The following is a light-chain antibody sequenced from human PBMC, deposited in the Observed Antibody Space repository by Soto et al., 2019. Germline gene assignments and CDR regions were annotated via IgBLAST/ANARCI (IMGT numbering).Light chain of an antibody. CDR2: AAS. Sequence: DIKMTQSPSSLSASVGDRVTIIFRASQSISNYLNWYQQKPGKAPNIMIYAASSLQSGVPSRFSGSGSGTDFTPTISSLQPEDVATYYCQQSYSTPRTLGQGTKVDIK. V-gene: IGKV1-39*01. J-gene: IGKJ1*01. CDR3: QQSYSTPRT. CDR1: QSISNY.